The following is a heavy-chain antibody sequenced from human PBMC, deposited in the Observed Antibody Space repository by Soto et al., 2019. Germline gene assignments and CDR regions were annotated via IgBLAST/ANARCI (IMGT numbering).Heavy chain of an antibody. J-gene: IGHJ4*02. CDR2: IYYTGST. CDR1: DGSISRYY. CDR3: ARNHEYSSSSFDY. D-gene: IGHD6-6*01. Sequence: QVQLQESGPGLVKPSETLSLTCTVSDGSISRYYWSWIRQSPGKGLEWIGYIYYTGSTKYNPSLKSRVTISVDTSKNQFSVRLSSVTAADTAVYYCARNHEYSSSSFDYWGQGTLVTVSS. V-gene: IGHV4-59*01.